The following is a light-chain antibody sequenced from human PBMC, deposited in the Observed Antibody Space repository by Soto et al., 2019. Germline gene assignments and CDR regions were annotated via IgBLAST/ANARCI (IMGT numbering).Light chain of an antibody. Sequence: AIQMTQSPSSLSASVGDRVTITCRASQGIRTDLGWYQQKPGKAPKLLIYAASSLQSGVPSRFSGSGSGTDFTLTISSLQPEDFATYYCLQDYNYPLTFGGGTKVEIK. J-gene: IGKJ4*01. CDR3: LQDYNYPLT. CDR1: QGIRTD. CDR2: AAS. V-gene: IGKV1-6*01.